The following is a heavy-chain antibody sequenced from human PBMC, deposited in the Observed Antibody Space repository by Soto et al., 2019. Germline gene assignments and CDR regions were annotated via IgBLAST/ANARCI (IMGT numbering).Heavy chain of an antibody. V-gene: IGHV1-18*04. D-gene: IGHD1-26*01. CDR1: GYSFSSYT. CDR3: AGESEKWTEF. Sequence: QVQLVQSGGEVKKPGASVTVSCKASGYSFSSYTINWVRQAPGQGLEWLGWIRAYNGNTKYVEKLQGRVNMTTDTATSKAYMELRNLRSDHTAVYYCAGESEKWTEFWGAGTLVTVSS. CDR2: IRAYNGNT. J-gene: IGHJ4*02.